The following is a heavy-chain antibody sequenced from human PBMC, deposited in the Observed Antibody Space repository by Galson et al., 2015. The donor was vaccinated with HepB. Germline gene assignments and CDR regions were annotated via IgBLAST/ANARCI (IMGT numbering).Heavy chain of an antibody. D-gene: IGHD2-2*02. CDR1: GGSISSSSYY. CDR2: IYYSGTT. CDR3: ARPHEAIRGNWFFDV. Sequence: SETLSLTCTVSGGSISSSSYYWGWIRQPPGKGLEWIGSIYYSGTTYYKSSLKSRVTISIDMSENQFSLKLNSVTAADTAMYYCARPHEAIRGNWFFDVWGRGTLVTVSS. J-gene: IGHJ2*01. V-gene: IGHV4-39*01.